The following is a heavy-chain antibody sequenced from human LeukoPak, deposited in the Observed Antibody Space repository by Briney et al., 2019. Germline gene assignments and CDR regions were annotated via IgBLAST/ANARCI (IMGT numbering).Heavy chain of an antibody. CDR1: GFTFSSSA. CDR2: ISGSGEST. V-gene: IGHV3-23*01. CDR3: AKDAIGQYRPYYFDC. Sequence: RGSLRLSCAASGFTFSSSAMSWVRQAPGKGLEWVSSISGSGESTYYADYVKGRFTVSRDNSKNTLNLQLNSLRAEDTAVYYCAKDAIGQYRPYYFDCWGQGTLVTVSS. J-gene: IGHJ4*02. D-gene: IGHD3-16*02.